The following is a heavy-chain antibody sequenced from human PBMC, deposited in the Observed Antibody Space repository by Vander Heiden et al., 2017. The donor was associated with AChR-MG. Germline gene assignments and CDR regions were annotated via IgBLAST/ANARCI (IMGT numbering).Heavy chain of an antibody. D-gene: IGHD3-10*01. CDR1: GFTFRSYG. CDR3: ARDSTVCGSGSRSYCYYCYGMDV. Sequence: EVPPAESGGGLVKPGGSLSLSCAACGFTFRSYGLEWVSQAPGKELEWDSSMRSSSSYIYYADSVKGRFTISRDNAKNSLYLQMNSLRAEDTAVYYCARDSTVCGSGSRSYCYYCYGMDVWGQGTTVTVSS. V-gene: IGHV3-21*01. CDR2: MRSSSSYI. J-gene: IGHJ6*02.